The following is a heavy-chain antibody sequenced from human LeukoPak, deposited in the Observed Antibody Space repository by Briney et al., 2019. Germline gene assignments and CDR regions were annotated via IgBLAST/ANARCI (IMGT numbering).Heavy chain of an antibody. CDR2: IWYDGSNK. Sequence: GGSLRLSCAASGFTFSSYGMHWVRQAPGKGLEWVAVIWYDGSNKYYADSVKGRFTISRDNSKNTLYLQMNSLRAEDTAVYYCARVRGDSSGWYGGAFDYWGQGTLVTVSS. J-gene: IGHJ4*02. CDR3: ARVRGDSSGWYGGAFDY. CDR1: GFTFSSYG. V-gene: IGHV3-33*01. D-gene: IGHD6-19*01.